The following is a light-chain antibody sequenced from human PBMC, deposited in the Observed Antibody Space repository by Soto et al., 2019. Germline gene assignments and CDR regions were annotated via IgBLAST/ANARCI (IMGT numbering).Light chain of an antibody. CDR3: QQYGSSAPYT. J-gene: IGKJ2*01. CDR1: RSFASSY. CDR2: AAS. V-gene: IGKV3-20*01. Sequence: EMVLTQSPGTLSLSPGERASLSCRASRSFASSYLAWYQQKPGQAPRLLIYAASKRATGIPDRFSGSGSGTDFTLTINGLDPEDSAVYYCQQYGSSAPYTLGQGTKLQIK.